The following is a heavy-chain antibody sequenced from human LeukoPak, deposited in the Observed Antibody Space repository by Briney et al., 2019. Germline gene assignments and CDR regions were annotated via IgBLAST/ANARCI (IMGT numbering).Heavy chain of an antibody. V-gene: IGHV3-74*01. CDR1: GFTFSSYS. CDR2: IHSDGLGT. J-gene: IGHJ4*02. Sequence: GGTLRLSCVASGFTFSSYSTHWVRQAPGERLVWVSRIHSDGLGTSYADSVKGRFTISRDNAKNTLYLQMNSLRAEDTAVYYCARGSSVREDYWGQGTLVTVSS. D-gene: IGHD3-10*01. CDR3: ARGSSVREDY.